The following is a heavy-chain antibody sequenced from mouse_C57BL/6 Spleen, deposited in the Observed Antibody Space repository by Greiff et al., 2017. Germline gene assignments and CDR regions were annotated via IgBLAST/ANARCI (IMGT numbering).Heavy chain of an antibody. J-gene: IGHJ2*01. CDR3: AREGEIYYDYYFDY. D-gene: IGHD2-4*01. CDR1: GYTFTGYW. Sequence: VKLQESGAELMKPGASVKLSCKATGYTFTGYWIEWVKQRPGHGLEWIGEILPGSGSTNYNEKCKGKATFTADTSSNTAYMQLISLTTEDSAIYYCAREGEIYYDYYFDYWGQGTTLTVSS. CDR2: ILPGSGST. V-gene: IGHV1-9*01.